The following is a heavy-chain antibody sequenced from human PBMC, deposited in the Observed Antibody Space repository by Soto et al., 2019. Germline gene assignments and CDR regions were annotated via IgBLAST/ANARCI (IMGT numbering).Heavy chain of an antibody. CDR2: ISSSGSTI. CDR3: ARDWHSSSPTEPIDY. D-gene: IGHD6-13*01. J-gene: IGHJ4*02. CDR1: GFTFSDYY. Sequence: GGSLRLSCAASGFTFSDYYMSWIRQAPGKGLEWVSYISSSGSTIYYADSVKGRFTISRDNAKNSLYLQMNSLRAEDTAVYYCARDWHSSSPTEPIDYWGQGTLVTVSS. V-gene: IGHV3-11*01.